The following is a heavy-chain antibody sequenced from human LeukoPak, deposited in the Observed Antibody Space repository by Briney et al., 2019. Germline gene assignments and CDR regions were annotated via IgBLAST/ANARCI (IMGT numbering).Heavy chain of an antibody. Sequence: GESLKISWSGSGYSFTSYWIAWVRQVPGKGVEWMGIIYPGDSDTRYSPSFQAQVTISADKSIDTAYLQWRGLRASDTAIYFCARHTRYSSASRVFDYWGQGTLVTVSS. J-gene: IGHJ4*02. CDR3: ARHTRYSSASRVFDY. CDR1: GYSFTSYW. D-gene: IGHD6-6*01. CDR2: IYPGDSDT. V-gene: IGHV5-51*01.